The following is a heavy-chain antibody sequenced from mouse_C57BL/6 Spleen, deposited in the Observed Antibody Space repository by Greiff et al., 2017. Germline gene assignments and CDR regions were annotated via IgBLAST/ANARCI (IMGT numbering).Heavy chain of an antibody. J-gene: IGHJ4*01. CDR3: ARHGFTTVVANYAMDY. CDR1: GFSLTSYG. CDR2: IWSDGST. V-gene: IGHV2-6-1*01. Sequence: QVQLKESGPGLVAPSQSLSITCTVSGFSLTSYGVHWVRQPPGKGLEWLVVIWSDGSTTYNSALKSRLSISKDNSKSQVFLKRNSLQTDDTAMYYCARHGFTTVVANYAMDYWGQGTSVTVSS. D-gene: IGHD1-1*01.